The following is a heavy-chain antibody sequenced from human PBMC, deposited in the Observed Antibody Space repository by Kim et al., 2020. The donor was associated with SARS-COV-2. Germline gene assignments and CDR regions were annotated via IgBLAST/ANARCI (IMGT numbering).Heavy chain of an antibody. D-gene: IGHD6-25*01. J-gene: IGHJ3*02. CDR1: GYTFTSYA. CDR3: ARPQYSTGGGAFDI. CDR2: INAGNGNT. Sequence: ASVKVFCKASGYTFTSYAIHWVRQAPGQRLEWMGWINAGNGNTKYSQKFQDRVTITRDTSASTAYMELSSLRSEDTTVYYCARPQYSTGGGAFDIWGQGTVVTVSS. V-gene: IGHV1-3*01.